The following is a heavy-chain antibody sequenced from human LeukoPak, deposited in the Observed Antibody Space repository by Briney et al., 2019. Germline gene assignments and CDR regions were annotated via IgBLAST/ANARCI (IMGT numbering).Heavy chain of an antibody. Sequence: ASVKVSCKASGYTFTGYYMHWVRQAPGQGLERMGWINPNSGGTNYAQKFQGRVTMTRDTSISTAYMELSRLRSDDTAVYYCARDSDSSYYDFWSGYYHGMDVWGQGTTVTVSS. V-gene: IGHV1-2*02. J-gene: IGHJ6*02. CDR2: INPNSGGT. D-gene: IGHD3-3*01. CDR1: GYTFTGYY. CDR3: ARDSDSSYYDFWSGYYHGMDV.